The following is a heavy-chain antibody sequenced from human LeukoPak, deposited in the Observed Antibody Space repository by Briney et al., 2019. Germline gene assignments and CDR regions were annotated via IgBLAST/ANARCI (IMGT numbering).Heavy chain of an antibody. Sequence: GASVKVSCKASGYTFTSYYMHWVRQAPGQGLEWMAIINPSGGGTSYAQEFQGRVTMTRDTSTSTVYTELSSLRSEDTAVYYCARESVSSSVFFDYWGQGTLVTVSS. D-gene: IGHD6-19*01. J-gene: IGHJ4*02. CDR2: INPSGGGT. CDR3: ARESVSSSVFFDY. CDR1: GYTFTSYY. V-gene: IGHV1-46*01.